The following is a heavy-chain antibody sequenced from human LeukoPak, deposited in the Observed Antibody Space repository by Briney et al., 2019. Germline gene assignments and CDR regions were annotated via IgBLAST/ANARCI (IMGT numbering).Heavy chain of an antibody. CDR1: GYTFTSYG. Sequence: ASVKVSFKASGYTFTSYGISWVRQAPGQGLEWMGWISAYNGKTNYAQKLQGRVTMTTDTSTSTAYMYLRSLRSDDPAVYYCARNSVEMATSHFDYWGQGTLVTVSS. CDR2: ISAYNGKT. CDR3: ARNSVEMATSHFDY. J-gene: IGHJ4*02. V-gene: IGHV1-18*01. D-gene: IGHD5-24*01.